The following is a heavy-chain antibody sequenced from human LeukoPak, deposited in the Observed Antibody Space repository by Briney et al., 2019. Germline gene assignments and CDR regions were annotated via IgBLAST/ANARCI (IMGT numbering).Heavy chain of an antibody. J-gene: IGHJ4*02. CDR3: AKDRGTGYYFDY. Sequence: QPGGSLRLSCAASGFTFSSYGMHWVRQAPGKGLEWVAVIWYGGSNKYYADSVKGRFTISRDNSKNTLYQQMNSLRAEDTAVYYCAKDRGTGYYFDYWGQGTLVTVSS. CDR2: IWYGGSNK. V-gene: IGHV3-30*02. CDR1: GFTFSSYG. D-gene: IGHD3-10*01.